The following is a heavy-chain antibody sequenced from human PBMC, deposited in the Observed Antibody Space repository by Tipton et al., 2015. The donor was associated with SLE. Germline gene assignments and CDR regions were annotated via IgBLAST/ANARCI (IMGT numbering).Heavy chain of an antibody. J-gene: IGHJ4*02. V-gene: IGHV4-34*01. Sequence: LRLSCAVYGGSFSGYYWNWIRQPPGKGLEWIGEINHSGSTNYNPSLKSRVTISVDTSKNQFSLKLSSVTAADTAVYYCAKQSEPNNYGPNYFDSWGQGTPVTVSS. CDR3: AKQSEPNNYGPNYFDS. D-gene: IGHD3-10*01. CDR1: GGSFSGYY. CDR2: INHSGST.